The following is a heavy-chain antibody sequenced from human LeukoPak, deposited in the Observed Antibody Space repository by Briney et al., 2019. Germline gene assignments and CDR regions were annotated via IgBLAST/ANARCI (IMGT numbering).Heavy chain of an antibody. CDR3: ARGDFDDYGDYVDAFEF. Sequence: GGPLRLSCAASGFTFSSYWMSWVRQVPGKGLEWVANIKPDGSEKYCVGSVKGRFTIYRDNAKNSLYLQMNSLRAEDTALYYCARGDFDDYGDYVDAFEFWGQGTMVTVSA. V-gene: IGHV3-7*01. CDR1: GFTFSSYW. J-gene: IGHJ3*01. CDR2: IKPDGSEK. D-gene: IGHD4-17*01.